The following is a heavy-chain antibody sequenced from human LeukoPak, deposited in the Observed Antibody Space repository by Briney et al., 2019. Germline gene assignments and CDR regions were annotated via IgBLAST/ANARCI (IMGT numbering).Heavy chain of an antibody. D-gene: IGHD1-26*01. Sequence: ASVKVSCKASGYTFISYYMHWVRQAPGQGLEWMGIINPSGGSTSYAQKFQGRVTMTRDTSTSTVYMELSSLRSEDTAVYYCARDSGGGSGELLPYYWGQGTLVTVSS. J-gene: IGHJ4*02. CDR3: ARDSGGGSGELLPYY. V-gene: IGHV1-46*01. CDR1: GYTFISYY. CDR2: INPSGGST.